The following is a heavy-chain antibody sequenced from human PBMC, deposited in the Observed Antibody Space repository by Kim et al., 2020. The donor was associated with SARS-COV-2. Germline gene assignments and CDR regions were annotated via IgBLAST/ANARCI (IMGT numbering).Heavy chain of an antibody. J-gene: IGHJ4*01. D-gene: IGHD4-4*01. V-gene: IGHV3-7*01. CDR1: GFDFNTYW. Sequence: GGSLRLSCVASGFDFNTYWMSWVRQPSGKGLEWVATIKGDGSVTHHVDSVKGRFTISRDNAKNSLYLQMDILRAEDTAVYYCATHYSGCGQVTLVTVSS. CDR2: IKGDGSVT. CDR3: ATHYSG.